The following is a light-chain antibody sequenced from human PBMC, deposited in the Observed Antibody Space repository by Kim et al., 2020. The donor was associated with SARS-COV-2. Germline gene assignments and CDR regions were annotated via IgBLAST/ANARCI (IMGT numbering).Light chain of an antibody. Sequence: GDSVTITCRASQSIRTSLAWYQQRPGKAPKILISQASSLESGVPSRFSGSGSGTEFTLTISSLQPDDFAIYYCQHYNIYSWTFGQGTKVDIK. CDR3: QHYNIYSWT. CDR1: QSIRTS. V-gene: IGKV1-5*03. CDR2: QAS. J-gene: IGKJ1*01.